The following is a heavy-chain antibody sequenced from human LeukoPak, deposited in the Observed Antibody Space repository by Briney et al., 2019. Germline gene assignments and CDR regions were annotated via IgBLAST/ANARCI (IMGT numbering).Heavy chain of an antibody. Sequence: PSGTLSLTCAVYGGSFSGYYWSWIRQPPGKGLEWIGEINHSGSTNYNPSLKSRVTISVDTSKNQFSLKLSSVTAADTAVYYCARWRLLRGYFDYWGQGTLVTVSS. CDR3: ARWRLLRGYFDY. CDR1: GGSFSGYY. CDR2: INHSGST. D-gene: IGHD2-15*01. V-gene: IGHV4-34*01. J-gene: IGHJ4*02.